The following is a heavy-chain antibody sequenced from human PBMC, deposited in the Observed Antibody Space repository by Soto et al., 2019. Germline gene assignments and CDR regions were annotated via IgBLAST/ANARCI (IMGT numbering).Heavy chain of an antibody. Sequence: QVQLQESGPGLVKPSGTLSLTCAVSGGAISSSNWWSWVRQPPGKGLEWIGEIYHSGSTNYNPSLKSRVTISGDKAKTQFALQLISVTAADTAVYYCARLPSTYCGMDVWGQGTTVTVSS. CDR2: IYHSGST. CDR3: ARLPSTYCGMDV. J-gene: IGHJ6*02. CDR1: GGAISSSNW. V-gene: IGHV4-4*02.